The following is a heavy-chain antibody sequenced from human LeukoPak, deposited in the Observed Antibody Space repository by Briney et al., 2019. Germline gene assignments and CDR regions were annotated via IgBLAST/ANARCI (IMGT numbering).Heavy chain of an antibody. D-gene: IGHD3-22*01. Sequence: PGGSLRLSCAASGFTFSSYSMNWVRQAPGKGLEWVSSISSSSSYIYYADSVKGRFTISRDNAKNSLYLQMNSLRAEDTAVHYCARVSDYYDSSGYHFDYWGQGTLVTVSS. J-gene: IGHJ4*02. CDR3: ARVSDYYDSSGYHFDY. CDR2: ISSSSSYI. CDR1: GFTFSSYS. V-gene: IGHV3-21*01.